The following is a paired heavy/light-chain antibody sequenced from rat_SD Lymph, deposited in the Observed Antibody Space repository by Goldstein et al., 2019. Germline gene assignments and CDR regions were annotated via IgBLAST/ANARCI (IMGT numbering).Heavy chain of an antibody. Sequence: QVTLKESGPGILQPSQTLSLTCSFSGFSLSTSGICVSWIRQPSGKGLEWLATICWEDSKGYNPSLKNRLTISKDTSNNQAFLKITSVDTADTAIYYCARSDYDGTYYSIYVMDAWGQGASVTVSS. V-gene: IGHV8-17*01. CDR2: ICWEDSK. CDR3: ARSDYDGTYYSIYVMDA. D-gene: IGHD1-12*02. J-gene: IGHJ4*01. CDR1: GFSLSTSGIC.
Light chain of an antibody. V-gene: IGKV15S2*01. CDR1: QNINNY. Sequence: IQLTQSPSLLSASVGDRVTLSCKGSQNINNYLAWYQQKLGEAPKLLIYNTNSLQTGIPSRFSGSGSGTDYTLTISSLQPEDVATYFCYQYNNGLTFGSGTKLEIK. CDR3: YQYNNGLT. CDR2: NTN. J-gene: IGKJ5*01.